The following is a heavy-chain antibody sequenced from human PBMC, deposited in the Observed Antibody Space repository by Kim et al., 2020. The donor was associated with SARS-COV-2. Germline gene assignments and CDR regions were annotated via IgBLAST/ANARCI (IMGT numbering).Heavy chain of an antibody. D-gene: IGHD2-15*01. J-gene: IGHJ6*03. V-gene: IGHV3-21*01. CDR2: ISSSSSYI. CDR3: ARGGGYCSGGSCYFHYYYMDV. CDR1: GFTFSSYS. Sequence: GGSLRLSCAASGFTFSSYSMNWVRQAPGKGLEWVSSISSSSSYIYYADSVKGRFTISRDNAKNSLYLQMNSLRAEDTAVYYCARGGGYCSGGSCYFHYYYMDVWGKGTTVTVSS.